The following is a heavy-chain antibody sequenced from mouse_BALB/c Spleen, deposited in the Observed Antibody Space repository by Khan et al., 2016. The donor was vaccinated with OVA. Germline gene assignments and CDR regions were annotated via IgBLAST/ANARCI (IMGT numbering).Heavy chain of an antibody. V-gene: IGHV2-9*02. CDR2: IWAGGST. CDR1: GFSLSNYG. Sequence: QVQLKQSGPGLVAPSQSLSITCTVSGFSLSNYGVNWVRQPPGKGLEWLGIIWAGGSTNYNSALMSKLNTRKDNAKSQVFLKMNSLQTDDTAMYYCARETAYYGNYEAMDYWGQGTSVTVSS. D-gene: IGHD2-10*01. CDR3: ARETAYYGNYEAMDY. J-gene: IGHJ4*01.